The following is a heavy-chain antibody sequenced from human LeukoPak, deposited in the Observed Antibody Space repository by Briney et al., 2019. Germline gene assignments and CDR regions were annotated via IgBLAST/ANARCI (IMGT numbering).Heavy chain of an antibody. D-gene: IGHD3-10*01. CDR3: ARDEGMEGNDY. J-gene: IGHJ4*02. CDR2: IYYSGST. Sequence: SETLSLTCTVSGGSISSGDYYWSWIRQPPGKGLEWIGYIYYSGSTYYNPSLKSRVTISVDTSKNQFSLKLSSVTAADTAVYYCARDEGMEGNDYWGQGTLVTVPS. CDR1: GGSISSGDYY. V-gene: IGHV4-30-4*01.